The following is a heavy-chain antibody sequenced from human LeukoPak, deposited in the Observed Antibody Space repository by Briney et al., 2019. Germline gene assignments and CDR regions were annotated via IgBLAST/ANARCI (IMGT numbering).Heavy chain of an antibody. CDR3: ARDRSGYSYGGFFDP. V-gene: IGHV4-31*03. D-gene: IGHD5-18*01. J-gene: IGHJ5*02. CDR2: IYYSGST. CDR1: GGSISSGGYY. Sequence: SQTLSLTRTVSGGSISSGGYYWSWIRQHPGKGLEWIGYIYYSGSTYYTPTLKSRVTISVDTSKNQFSLKLSSVTAADTAVYYCARDRSGYSYGGFFDPWGQGTLVTVSS.